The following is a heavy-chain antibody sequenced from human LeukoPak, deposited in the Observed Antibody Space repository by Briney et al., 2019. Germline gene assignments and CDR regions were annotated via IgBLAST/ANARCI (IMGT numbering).Heavy chain of an antibody. V-gene: IGHV4-34*01. D-gene: IGHD2-15*01. CDR3: ARSPVGYCSGGSCYRDY. Sequence: SETLSLTCAVYGGSFSGYYWSWIRQHPGKGLEWIGEINHSGSTNYNPSLKSRVTISVDTSKNQFSLKLSSVTAADTAVYYCARSPVGYCSGGSCYRDYWGQGTLVTVSS. CDR2: INHSGST. J-gene: IGHJ4*02. CDR1: GGSFSGYY.